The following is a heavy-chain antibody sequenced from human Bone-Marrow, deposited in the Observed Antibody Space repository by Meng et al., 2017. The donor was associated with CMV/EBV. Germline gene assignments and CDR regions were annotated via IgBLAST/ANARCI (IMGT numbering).Heavy chain of an antibody. J-gene: IGHJ4*02. CDR1: GFTFSSYS. V-gene: IGHV3-21*04. Sequence: LSLTCAASGFTFSSYSMNWVRQAPGKGLEWVSSISSSTSYINYADSVKGRFTNSRDNAKNSLYLQMNSLGAEDTAVDFCARDRLYNGVDYWGQGTLVTVSS. D-gene: IGHD1-1*01. CDR3: ARDRLYNGVDY. CDR2: ISSSTSYI.